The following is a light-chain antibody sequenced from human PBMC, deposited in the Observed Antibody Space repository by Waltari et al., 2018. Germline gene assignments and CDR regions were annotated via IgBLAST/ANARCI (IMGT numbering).Light chain of an antibody. CDR1: ALPKQY. V-gene: IGLV3-25*03. Sequence: ARITCSGDALPKQYAYWYQQKPGQAPVLVIYKDSERPSGIPERFSGSSSGTTVTLTISGVQAEDEADYYCQSADSSGTYVVFGGGTKLTVL. J-gene: IGLJ2*01. CDR3: QSADSSGTYVV. CDR2: KDS.